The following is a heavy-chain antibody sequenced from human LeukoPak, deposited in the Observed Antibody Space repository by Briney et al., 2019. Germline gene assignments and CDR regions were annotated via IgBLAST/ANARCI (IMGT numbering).Heavy chain of an antibody. CDR1: GGTFSSYA. Sequence: SVKVSCNASGGTFSSYAISWVRQAPGQGLEWMGGIIPIFGTANYAQKFQGRVTITADESTSTAYMELSSLRSEDTAVYYCARPYYDFWSGSGQHYYYYYMDVWGKGTTVTVSS. J-gene: IGHJ6*03. V-gene: IGHV1-69*13. CDR2: IIPIFGTA. D-gene: IGHD3-3*01. CDR3: ARPYYDFWSGSGQHYYYYYMDV.